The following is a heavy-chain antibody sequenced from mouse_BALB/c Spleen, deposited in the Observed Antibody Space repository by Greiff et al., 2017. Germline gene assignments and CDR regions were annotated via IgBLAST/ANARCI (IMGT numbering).Heavy chain of an antibody. V-gene: IGHV1S81*02. CDR3: TRYGNNFDY. J-gene: IGHJ2*01. CDR1: GYTFTSYY. CDR2: INPSNGGT. Sequence: VQLQESGAELVKPGASVKLSCKASGYTFTSYYMYWVKQRPGQGLEWIGEINPSNGGTNFNEKFKSKATLTVDKSSSTAYMQLSSLTSEDSAVYYCTRYGNNFDYWGQGTTLTVSS. D-gene: IGHD2-1*01.